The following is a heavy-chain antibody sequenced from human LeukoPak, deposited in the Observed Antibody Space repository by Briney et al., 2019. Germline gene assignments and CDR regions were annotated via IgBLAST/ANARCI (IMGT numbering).Heavy chain of an antibody. Sequence: ASVKVSCKVSGYTFTDCYMHWVQQAPGKGLEWMGLVDPEDGETIYAEKFQGRVTITADTSTDTAYMELSSLRSEDTAVYYCELTGQFDYWGQGTLVTVSS. V-gene: IGHV1-69-2*01. CDR1: GYTFTDCY. D-gene: IGHD7-27*01. CDR3: ELTGQFDY. CDR2: VDPEDGET. J-gene: IGHJ4*02.